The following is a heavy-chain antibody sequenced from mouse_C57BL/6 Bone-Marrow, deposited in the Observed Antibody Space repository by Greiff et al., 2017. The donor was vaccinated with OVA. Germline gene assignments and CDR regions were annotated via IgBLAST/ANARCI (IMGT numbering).Heavy chain of an antibody. J-gene: IGHJ3*01. CDR1: GYTFTSYW. V-gene: IGHV1-69*01. Sequence: QVQLQQPGAELVMPGASVKLSCKASGYTFTSYWMHWVKQRPGQGLEWIGEIDPSDSYTNYNQKFKGKSTFTVDKSSSTAYMQLSSLTSEDSAVYYCAREAGGFAYWGQGTLVTVSA. CDR3: AREAGGFAY. CDR2: IDPSDSYT.